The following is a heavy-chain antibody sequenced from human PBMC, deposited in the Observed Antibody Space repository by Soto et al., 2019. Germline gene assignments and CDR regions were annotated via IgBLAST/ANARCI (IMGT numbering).Heavy chain of an antibody. CDR3: AREEDYYYYGMDV. J-gene: IGHJ6*02. Sequence: GGSLRLSCAASGFSFSTYGMHWVRQAPGKGLEWVAFISNDGSNKYYADSVKGRFTISRDNSKNTLYLQMNSLRAEDTAVYYCAREEDYYYYGMDVWGQGTTVTVSS. CDR1: GFSFSTYG. V-gene: IGHV3-30*03. CDR2: ISNDGSNK.